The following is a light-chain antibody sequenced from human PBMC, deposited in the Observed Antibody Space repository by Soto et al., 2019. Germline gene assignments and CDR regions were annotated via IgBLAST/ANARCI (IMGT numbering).Light chain of an antibody. CDR1: QNILRT. CDR3: HQYNNWPPWT. J-gene: IGKJ1*01. Sequence: VMTQSPVTLSVSPGETATLSCKASQNILRTLAWYQQKPGQPPRLLIYGASTRVTGIPARFSGNGSGTEFNLTISSLQSEDFAVYYCHQYNNWPPWTFGQGTKVEV. V-gene: IGKV3D-15*01. CDR2: GAS.